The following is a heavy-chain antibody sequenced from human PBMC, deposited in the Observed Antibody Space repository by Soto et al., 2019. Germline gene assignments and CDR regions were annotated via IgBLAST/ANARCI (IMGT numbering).Heavy chain of an antibody. J-gene: IGHJ4*02. Sequence: QVQLVESGGGVVQPGRSLRLSCAASGFTFSSYAMHWVRQAPGKGLEWVAVISYDGSNTYYADSVKGRFTISRDNSKNTLSLQMNSLRAEDTAVYYCAREAVVTARTPVWDYWGQGTLVTVSS. CDR2: ISYDGSNT. D-gene: IGHD2-21*02. CDR1: GFTFSSYA. CDR3: AREAVVTARTPVWDY. V-gene: IGHV3-30*14.